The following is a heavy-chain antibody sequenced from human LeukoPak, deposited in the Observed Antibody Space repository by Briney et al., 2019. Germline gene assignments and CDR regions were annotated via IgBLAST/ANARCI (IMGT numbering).Heavy chain of an antibody. CDR2: IIPILGIA. V-gene: IGHV1-69*04. CDR1: GGTFSSYA. D-gene: IGHD6-13*01. J-gene: IGHJ4*02. CDR3: ARGVYIAAAQYGY. Sequence: SVKVSCKASGGTFSSYAISWVRQAPGQGLEWMGRIIPILGIANYAQKFQGRVTITADKSTSTAYMELSSLRSEDTAVYYCARGVYIAAAQYGYWGQGTLVTVSS.